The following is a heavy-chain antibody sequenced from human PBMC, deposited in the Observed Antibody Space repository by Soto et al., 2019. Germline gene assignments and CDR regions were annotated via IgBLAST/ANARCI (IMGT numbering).Heavy chain of an antibody. J-gene: IGHJ4*02. CDR3: AREVRLGELSLRYYFDY. D-gene: IGHD3-16*02. CDR2: ISSSSSYT. Sequence: QVQLVESGGGLVKPGGSLRLSCAASGFTFSDYYMSWIRQAPGKGLEWVSYISSSSSYTNYADSVKGRFTISRDNAKNSLYLQMNGLRAEDTAVYYCAREVRLGELSLRYYFDYWGQGTLVTVSS. CDR1: GFTFSDYY. V-gene: IGHV3-11*06.